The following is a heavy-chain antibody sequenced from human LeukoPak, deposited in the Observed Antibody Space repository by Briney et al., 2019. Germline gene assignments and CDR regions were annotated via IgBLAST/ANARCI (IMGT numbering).Heavy chain of an antibody. CDR2: IYTSGST. V-gene: IGHV4-4*07. Sequence: SETLSLTCTVSGGSISGYYWSWIRQPAGKGLEWIGRIYTSGSTNYNPSLKSRVTMSVDTSKNQFSLKLSSVTAADTAVYYCARARCSGGSCYSDSGDWFDPWGQGTLVTVSS. J-gene: IGHJ5*02. CDR3: ARARCSGGSCYSDSGDWFDP. D-gene: IGHD2-15*01. CDR1: GGSISGYY.